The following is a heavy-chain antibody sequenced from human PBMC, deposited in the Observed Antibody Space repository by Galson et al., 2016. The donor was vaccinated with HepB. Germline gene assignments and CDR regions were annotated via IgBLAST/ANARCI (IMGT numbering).Heavy chain of an antibody. V-gene: IGHV3-23*01. CDR3: ANPGTYLLY. CDR2: ISDNGGST. CDR1: GFTFSSYA. J-gene: IGHJ4*02. D-gene: IGHD2-21*01. Sequence: SLRLSCAASGFTFSSYAMSWVRQAPGKGLELVSGISDNGGSTFYADSVKGRFTISRDNSKNTVYLQMNSLRAEDTAKYYCANPGTYLLYWGQGTLVTVSS.